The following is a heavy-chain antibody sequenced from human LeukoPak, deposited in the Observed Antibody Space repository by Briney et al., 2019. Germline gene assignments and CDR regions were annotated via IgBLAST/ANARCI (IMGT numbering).Heavy chain of an antibody. V-gene: IGHV1-18*01. CDR3: ARNLRLGEFDP. CDR2: ISAYNGKT. J-gene: IGHJ5*02. CDR1: GYTFTSYG. Sequence: GASVKVSCKASGYTFTSYGISWVRQAPGQGLEWMGWISAYNGKTNYAKKLQGRVTMKTDTSTSTAYMELRSLRSDDTAVYYCARNLRLGEFDPWGQGTLVTVSS. D-gene: IGHD5-12*01.